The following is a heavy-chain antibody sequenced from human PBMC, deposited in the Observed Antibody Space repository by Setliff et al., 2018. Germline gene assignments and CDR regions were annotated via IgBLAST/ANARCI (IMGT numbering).Heavy chain of an antibody. CDR3: ARGGGSVLPNYYYFNYMDV. J-gene: IGHJ6*03. CDR1: GGSFSGYY. CDR2: INHSGST. V-gene: IGHV4-34*01. D-gene: IGHD2-15*01. Sequence: SETLSLTCAVYGGSFSGYYWSWIRQPPGKGLEWIGEINHSGSTNYNQSLKSRVTLPVDTSKYQFSLQLTSVTAADTAIYYCARGGGSVLPNYYYFNYMDVWGKGTTVTVSS.